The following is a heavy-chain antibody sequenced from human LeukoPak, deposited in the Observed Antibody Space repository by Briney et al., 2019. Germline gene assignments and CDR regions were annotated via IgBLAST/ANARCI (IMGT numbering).Heavy chain of an antibody. CDR2: VNHSGST. J-gene: IGHJ4*02. CDR1: AFIFSGHW. V-gene: IGHV4-34*01. D-gene: IGHD5-18*01. CDR3: ASRDTATGLD. Sequence: GSLRLSCEGSAFIFSGHWMNWVRQPPGKGLEWVGEVNHSGSTNYNPSLKSRVTISVDTSKNQFSLKLSSVTAADTAVYYCASRDTATGLDWGQGTLVTVSS.